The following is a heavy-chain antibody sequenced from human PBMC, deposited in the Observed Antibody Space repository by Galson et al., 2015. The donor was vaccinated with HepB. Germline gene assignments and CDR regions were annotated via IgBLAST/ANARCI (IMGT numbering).Heavy chain of an antibody. CDR2: TYDRSKWYN. D-gene: IGHD3-10*01. CDR3: AREWFGEFSWLGS. Sequence: SAISGDSVSSNSAAWNWIRQSPSRGLEWLGRTYDRSKWYNDYAVSVKSRITINPDTSKNQFSLQLNSVNPDDTAVYHCAREWFGEFSWLGSWGQGTLVTVSS. CDR1: GDSVSSNSAA. J-gene: IGHJ4*02. V-gene: IGHV6-1*01.